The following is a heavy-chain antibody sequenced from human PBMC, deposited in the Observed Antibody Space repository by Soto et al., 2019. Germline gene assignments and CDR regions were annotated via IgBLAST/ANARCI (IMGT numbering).Heavy chain of an antibody. CDR1: GGSISSSSYY. CDR2: IYYSGST. Sequence: PSETLSLTCTVSGGSISSSSYYWGWIRQPPGKGLEWIGSIYYSGSTYYNPSLKSRVTISVDTSKNQFSLKLSSVTAADTAVYYCARHDSFGAEYFQHWGQGTLVTVSS. V-gene: IGHV4-39*01. J-gene: IGHJ1*01. CDR3: ARHDSFGAEYFQH. D-gene: IGHD3-22*01.